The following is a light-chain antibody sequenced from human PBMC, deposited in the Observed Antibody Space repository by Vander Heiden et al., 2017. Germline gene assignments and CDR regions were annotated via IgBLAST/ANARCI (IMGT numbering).Light chain of an antibody. CDR1: QSVNNNY. V-gene: IGKV3-20*01. CDR2: DAS. CDR3: QQYGNSPRT. Sequence: EIVLTQSPGTLSLSPGERATLSCRASQSVNNNYLAWYHQKPGQAPRLLIYDASSRATGIPDRFSGSGSGTEYTLTISRLEPEDFAVYYRQQYGNSPRTFGQGTKVEIK. J-gene: IGKJ1*01.